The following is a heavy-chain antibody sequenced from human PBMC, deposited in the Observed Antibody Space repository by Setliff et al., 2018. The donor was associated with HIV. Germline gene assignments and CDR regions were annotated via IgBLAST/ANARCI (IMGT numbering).Heavy chain of an antibody. Sequence: ASVKVSCKASGDTFNSHAISWVRQAPGQGLEWLGWINTNTENPTYAQGFTGRFVFSLDTSVSAAYLQISSLKAEDTAMYYCARGCNGGNCYHGSGWFDPWGQGTLVTVSS. CDR3: ARGCNGGNCYHGSGWFDP. D-gene: IGHD2-15*01. J-gene: IGHJ5*02. CDR2: INTNTENP. V-gene: IGHV7-4-1*02. CDR1: GDTFNSHA.